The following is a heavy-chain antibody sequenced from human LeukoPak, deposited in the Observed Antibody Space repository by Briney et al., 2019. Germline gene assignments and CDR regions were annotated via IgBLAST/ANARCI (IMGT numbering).Heavy chain of an antibody. CDR1: GFTFSSYW. J-gene: IGHJ6*02. CDR3: GRGITMLRGVIPSHYYYGMDV. D-gene: IGHD3-10*01. V-gene: IGHV3-74*01. CDR2: INSDGSST. Sequence: GGSLRLSCAASGFTFSSYWMHWVRQAPGKGLVWVSRINSDGSSTSYADSVKGRFTISRDNAKNTLYLQMNSLRAEDTAVYYCGRGITMLRGVIPSHYYYGMDVWGQGTTVTVSS.